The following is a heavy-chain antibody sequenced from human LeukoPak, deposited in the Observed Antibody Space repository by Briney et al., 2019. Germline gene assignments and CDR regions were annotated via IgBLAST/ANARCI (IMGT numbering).Heavy chain of an antibody. V-gene: IGHV3-21*01. CDR1: GFTFSSYS. CDR2: ISSSRSYI. CDR3: ASACDSSGYCLADY. Sequence: GGSLRLSCAASGFTFSSYSMNWVRQAPGKGLEWVSSISSSRSYIYYADSVKGRFTISRDNAKNSLYLQMNSLRAEDTAVYYCASACDSSGYCLADYWGQGTLVTVSS. J-gene: IGHJ4*02. D-gene: IGHD3-22*01.